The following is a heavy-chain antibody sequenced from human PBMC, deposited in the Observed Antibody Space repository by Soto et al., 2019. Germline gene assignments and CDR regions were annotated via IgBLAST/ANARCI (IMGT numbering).Heavy chain of an antibody. CDR1: GFTFDDYA. J-gene: IGHJ5*02. Sequence: PGGSLRLSCAASGFTFDDYAMHWVRQAPGKGLEWVSGISWNSGSIGYADSVKGRFTISRDNAKNSLYLQMNSLRAEDTALYYCAKGPVDFWSGPNWFDPWGQGTLVTVSS. CDR2: ISWNSGSI. CDR3: AKGPVDFWSGPNWFDP. D-gene: IGHD3-3*01. V-gene: IGHV3-9*01.